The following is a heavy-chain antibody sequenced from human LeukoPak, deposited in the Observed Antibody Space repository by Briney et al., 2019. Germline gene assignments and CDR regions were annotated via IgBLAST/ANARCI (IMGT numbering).Heavy chain of an antibody. CDR2: IYYSGSI. CDR3: ARENPSGYYNRPIDY. D-gene: IGHD3-22*01. CDR1: GASISSYY. V-gene: IGHV4-59*01. J-gene: IGHJ4*02. Sequence: SETLSLTCTVSGASISSYYWSWIRQPPGKGLEWIGDIYYSGSIKYDPSLKSRVTMSVDTSKNQFSLKLSSVTAADTAIYYCARENPSGYYNRPIDYWGQGTLVTVSS.